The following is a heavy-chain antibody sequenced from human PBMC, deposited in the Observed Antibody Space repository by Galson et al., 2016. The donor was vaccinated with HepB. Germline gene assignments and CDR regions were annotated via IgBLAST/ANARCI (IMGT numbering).Heavy chain of an antibody. CDR2: IIPLLGIP. CDR3: AKPSSGWANDAFDI. CDR1: GGTFTTYP. D-gene: IGHD6-19*01. V-gene: IGHV1-69*02. Sequence: SVKVSCKASGGTFTTYPITWVRQAPGQGPECLGRIIPLLGIPKYAQKFQGRLTITADKSTSTTYMELTSLRSEDTAAYYCAKPSSGWANDAFDIWGQGTMVTVSS. J-gene: IGHJ3*02.